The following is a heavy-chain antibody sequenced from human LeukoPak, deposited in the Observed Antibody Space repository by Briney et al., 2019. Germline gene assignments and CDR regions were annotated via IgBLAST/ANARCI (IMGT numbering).Heavy chain of an antibody. V-gene: IGHV1-2*02. CDR2: INADSGDT. CDR1: EYTFNGYY. CDR3: ARENSGSGTFDY. J-gene: IGHJ4*02. Sequence: ASVKVSCEVSEYTFNGYYIHWVRQAPGKGLEYMGWINADSGDTKCAQRLRGRVTMTRDTSINTAYMELSSLTSDDTAVYYCARENSGSGTFDYWGQGTLVTASS. D-gene: IGHD3-10*01.